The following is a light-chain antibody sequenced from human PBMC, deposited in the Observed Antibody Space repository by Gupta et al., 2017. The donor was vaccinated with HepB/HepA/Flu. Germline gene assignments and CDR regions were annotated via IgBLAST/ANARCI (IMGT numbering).Light chain of an antibody. CDR1: LNRLYGNGYNY. Sequence: DVVMTQSPLSLPVTPGETASISCRSSLNRLYGNGYNYLEWYLQKPGQSPQLLIYLGSNRASGVPDRFSGSGSGTDFTLKISRGDADDVGVYYCMQRIQSPFTFGPGTKVDIK. V-gene: IGKV2-28*01. CDR2: LGS. CDR3: MQRIQSPFT. J-gene: IGKJ3*01.